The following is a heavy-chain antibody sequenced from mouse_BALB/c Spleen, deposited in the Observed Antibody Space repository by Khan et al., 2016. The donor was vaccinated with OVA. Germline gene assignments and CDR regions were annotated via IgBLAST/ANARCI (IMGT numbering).Heavy chain of an antibody. CDR1: GYTFPEYT. CDR3: ARDAGRS. J-gene: IGHJ4*01. V-gene: IGHV1-18*01. D-gene: IGHD3-3*01. CDR2: INPKNGGT. Sequence: VQLKQSGPELVKPGASVKISCKTSGYTFPEYTVHWVKQSLGKSPDWIGVINPKNGGTAYNQKFKGKATLTVDKSSSTAYMEFRSLTSEDSAVYYGARDAGRSWGQGTSVTVAS.